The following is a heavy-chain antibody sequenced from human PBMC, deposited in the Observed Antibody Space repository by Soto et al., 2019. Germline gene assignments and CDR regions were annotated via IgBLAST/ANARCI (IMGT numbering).Heavy chain of an antibody. CDR1: GGSISSYY. D-gene: IGHD6-19*01. V-gene: IGHV4-59*01. Sequence: SETLSLTCTVSGGSISSYYWSWIRQPPGKGLEWIVYIYYSGSTNYNPSLKSRVTISVDTTKNQFSLKLSSVTAADTAVYYCASVGRQVGGTYFDYWGQGTLVTVSS. CDR2: IYYSGST. J-gene: IGHJ4*02. CDR3: ASVGRQVGGTYFDY.